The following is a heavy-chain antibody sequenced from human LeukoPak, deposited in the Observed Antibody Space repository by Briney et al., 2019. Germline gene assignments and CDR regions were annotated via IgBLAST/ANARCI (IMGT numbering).Heavy chain of an antibody. V-gene: IGHV4-59*01. J-gene: IGHJ4*02. CDR2: IFYSGKT. CDR3: ARVGSTGWYYFDY. Sequence: SETLSLTCTVSGGSITGYYWSWIRQPPGKGLEWIGYIFYSGKTNYNSSLQSRVTISLDMSKSQFSLKLASVTAADTAVYYCARVGSTGWYYFDYWGQGALITVSS. CDR1: GGSITGYY. D-gene: IGHD6-19*01.